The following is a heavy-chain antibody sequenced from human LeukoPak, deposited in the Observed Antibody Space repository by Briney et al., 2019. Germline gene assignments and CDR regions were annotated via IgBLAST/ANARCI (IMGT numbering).Heavy chain of an antibody. CDR2: VNSRGSA. Sequence: SETLSLTCAAHGGSFSGYYWTWIRQSPGKGMEWIGEVNSRGSANYNPSLTSRVTISVDTSKDQFSLRLTSVTAADAGVYYCARDAFCLNGVCYSGRYDYWGQGILVSVSS. V-gene: IGHV4-34*01. J-gene: IGHJ4*02. CDR3: ARDAFCLNGVCYSGRYDY. D-gene: IGHD2-21*02. CDR1: GGSFSGYY.